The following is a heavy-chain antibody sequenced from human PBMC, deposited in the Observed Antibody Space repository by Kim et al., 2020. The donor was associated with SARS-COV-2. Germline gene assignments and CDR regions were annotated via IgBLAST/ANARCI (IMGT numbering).Heavy chain of an antibody. V-gene: IGHV3-23*01. CDR2: GGST. Sequence: GGSTHYPDSVKGRFTISRDNSKNTLYLQMNSLRAEDTAVYYCAEEEYFQHWGQGTLVTVSS. J-gene: IGHJ1*01. CDR3: AEEEYFQH.